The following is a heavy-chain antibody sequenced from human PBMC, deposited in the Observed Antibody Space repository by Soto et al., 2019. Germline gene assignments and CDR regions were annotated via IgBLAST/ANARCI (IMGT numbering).Heavy chain of an antibody. CDR3: AKDGGWLPGYYYYGMDV. Sequence: QVQLVESGGGVVQPGRSLRLSCAASGFTFSHYGKHWVRQAPGKGLEWVAVISYDGTNKYYADYVKGRFTISRDNSKNTVYRQMNSLRAEDTAVYDCAKDGGWLPGYYYYGMDVWGQGTTVTVSS. V-gene: IGHV3-30*18. D-gene: IGHD6-19*01. CDR1: GFTFSHYG. J-gene: IGHJ6*02. CDR2: ISYDGTNK.